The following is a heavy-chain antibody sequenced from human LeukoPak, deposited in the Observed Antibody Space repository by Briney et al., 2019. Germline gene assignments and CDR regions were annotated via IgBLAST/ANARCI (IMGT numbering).Heavy chain of an antibody. CDR2: INPSGGST. Sequence: ASVKVSCKASGYTFTSYYMHWVRQAPGQGLEWMGIINPSGGSTSYAQKFQGRVTMTRDTSTSTVYMELSGLRSEDTAVYYCASPVGVPAAMGRDYYYYYGMDVWGQGTTVTVSS. CDR3: ASPVGVPAAMGRDYYYYYGMDV. J-gene: IGHJ6*02. D-gene: IGHD2-2*01. V-gene: IGHV1-46*01. CDR1: GYTFTSYY.